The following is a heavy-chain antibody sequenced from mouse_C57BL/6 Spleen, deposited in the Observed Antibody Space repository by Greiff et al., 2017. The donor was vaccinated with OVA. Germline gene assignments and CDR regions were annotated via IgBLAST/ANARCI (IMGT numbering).Heavy chain of an antibody. CDR2: ISDGGSYT. CDR1: GFTFSSYA. D-gene: IGHD6-1*01. V-gene: IGHV5-4*01. CDR3: AREGAGYAMDY. Sequence: EVKLVESGGGLVKPGGSLKLSCAASGFTFSSYAMSWVRQTPEKRLEWVATISDGGSYTYYPDNVKGRFTISRDNAKNNLYLQMSNLKSEDTAMYYCAREGAGYAMDYWGQGTSVTVSS. J-gene: IGHJ4*01.